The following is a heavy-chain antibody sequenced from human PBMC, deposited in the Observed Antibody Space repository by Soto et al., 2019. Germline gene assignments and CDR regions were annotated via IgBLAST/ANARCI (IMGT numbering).Heavy chain of an antibody. CDR2: INPSGGST. CDR3: ARDGRSSYNSGWYYFDY. D-gene: IGHD6-19*01. Sequence: ASVKVSCKASGYTFTSYYMHWVRQAPGQGLEWMGIINPSGGSTSYAQKFQGRVTMTRDTSTSTVYMELSSLRSEDTAVYYCARDGRSSYNSGWYYFDYWGQGTLVTGSS. CDR1: GYTFTSYY. V-gene: IGHV1-46*01. J-gene: IGHJ4*02.